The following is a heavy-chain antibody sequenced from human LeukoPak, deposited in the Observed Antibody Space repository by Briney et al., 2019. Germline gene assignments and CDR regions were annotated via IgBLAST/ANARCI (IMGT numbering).Heavy chain of an antibody. D-gene: IGHD6-19*01. CDR3: ASAAYSSGWYDY. CDR1: GFTFSSYG. CDR2: IRYDGSNK. J-gene: IGHJ4*02. V-gene: IGHV3-30*02. Sequence: GGSLRLSCAASGFTFSSYGMHWVRQAPGKGLGWVAFIRYDGSNKYYADSVKGRFTISRDNSKNTLYLQMNSLRAEVTAVYYCASAAYSSGWYDYWGQETLVTVSS.